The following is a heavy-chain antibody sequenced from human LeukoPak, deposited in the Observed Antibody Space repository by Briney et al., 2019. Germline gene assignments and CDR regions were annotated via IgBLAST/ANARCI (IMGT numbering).Heavy chain of an antibody. CDR1: GYTFTGYY. CDR2: INPNSGGT. CDR3: ARTPVITMVFDY. D-gene: IGHD3-10*01. Sequence: GASVEVSCKASGYTFTGYYMHWVRQAPGQGLEWMGWINPNSGGTNYAQKFQGRVTMTRDTSISTAYMELSRLRSDDTAVYYCARTPVITMVFDYWGQGTLVTVSS. J-gene: IGHJ4*02. V-gene: IGHV1-2*02.